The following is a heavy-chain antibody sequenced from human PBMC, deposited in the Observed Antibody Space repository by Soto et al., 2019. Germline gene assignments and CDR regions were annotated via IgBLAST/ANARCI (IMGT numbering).Heavy chain of an antibody. Sequence: EVQLVESGGGLVQPGGCLRLSCAASGLTVSHNFMSWVRQAPGQGLEWVSIIYADGTTRYADSVKGRFTISRDNSKNTVYLQMSSLSAEDTAMYYCASAPTVTSNFDCWGQGTLVTVSS. CDR1: GLTVSHNF. V-gene: IGHV3-66*01. D-gene: IGHD4-17*01. CDR2: IYADGTT. CDR3: ASAPTVTSNFDC. J-gene: IGHJ4*02.